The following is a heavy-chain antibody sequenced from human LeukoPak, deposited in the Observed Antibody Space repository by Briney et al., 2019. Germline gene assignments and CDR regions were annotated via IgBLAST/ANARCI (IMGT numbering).Heavy chain of an antibody. CDR1: GFTFSGHW. V-gene: IGHV3-74*03. J-gene: IGHJ4*02. D-gene: IGHD6-19*01. CDR3: AKDRRIAVAGTLDY. Sequence: GGSLRLSCTASGFTFSGHWIHWVRQPPGMGLVWVSRINERGTDSMYAESVKGRFTISRDNAKNSLYLQMNSLRAEDTAVYYCAKDRRIAVAGTLDYWGQGTLVTVSS. CDR2: INERGTDS.